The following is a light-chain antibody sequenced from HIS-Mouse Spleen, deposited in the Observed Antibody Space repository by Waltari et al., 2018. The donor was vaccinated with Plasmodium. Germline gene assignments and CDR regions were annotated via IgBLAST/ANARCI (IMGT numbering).Light chain of an antibody. CDR3: SSYTSSSTVV. V-gene: IGLV2-14*03. Sequence: QSALTQPASVSGSPGQSTPISCTGTRSDAGGSNPVPWSQQHPGKAPKLMIYDVSNRPAGVSNRFAGSKSGNTASLTISGLQAEDEADYYCSSYTSSSTVVFGGGTKLTVL. CDR1: RSDAGGSNP. CDR2: DVS. J-gene: IGLJ2*01.